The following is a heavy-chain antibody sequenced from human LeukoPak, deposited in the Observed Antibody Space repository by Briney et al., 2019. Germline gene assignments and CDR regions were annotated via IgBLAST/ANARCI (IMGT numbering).Heavy chain of an antibody. D-gene: IGHD1-1*01. V-gene: IGHV4-34*01. CDR3: ARVLGGWQLQVFDY. Sequence: PSETLSLTCAVYGGSFSGYYWSWIRQPPGKGLEWIGEINHSGSTNCNPSLKSRVTISVDTSKNQFSLKLTSVTAADTAVYYCARVLGGWQLQVFDYWGQGTLVTVSS. CDR2: INHSGST. J-gene: IGHJ4*02. CDR1: GGSFSGYY.